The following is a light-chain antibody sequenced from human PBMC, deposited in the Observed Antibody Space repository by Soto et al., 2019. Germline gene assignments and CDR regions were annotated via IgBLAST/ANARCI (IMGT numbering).Light chain of an antibody. Sequence: SCRVSQSINTYLAWYQQKPGQAPRLLIYDASKRATGIPARFSGSGPGTNFTLTISSLEPEDFAVYYCQQRNIWPPVTFGQGARPAI. V-gene: IGKV3D-11*02. J-gene: IGKJ5*01. CDR2: DAS. CDR3: QQRNIWPPVT. CDR1: QSINTY.